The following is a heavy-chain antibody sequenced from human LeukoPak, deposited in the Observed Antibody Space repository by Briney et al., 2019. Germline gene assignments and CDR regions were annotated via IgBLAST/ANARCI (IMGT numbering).Heavy chain of an antibody. D-gene: IGHD6-13*01. CDR1: GYTFTRYY. CDR2: INPSGGST. J-gene: IGHJ6*03. CDR3: ARDDRSIAAAGTIVYYMDV. Sequence: ASVKVSCKAFGYTFTRYYMHWVRQAPGQGLEWMGIINPSGGSTSYAQKFQGRVTMTRDMSTSTVYMELSSLRSEDTAVYYCARDDRSIAAAGTIVYYMDVWGTGTTVTVSS. V-gene: IGHV1-46*01.